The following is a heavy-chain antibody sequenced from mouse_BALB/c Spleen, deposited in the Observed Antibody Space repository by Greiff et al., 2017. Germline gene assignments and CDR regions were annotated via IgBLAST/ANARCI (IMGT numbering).Heavy chain of an antibody. V-gene: IGHV1S135*01. Sequence: VHVKQSGPELVKPGASVKVSCKASGYAFTSYNMYWVKQSHGKSLEWIGYIDPYNGGTSYNQKFKGKATLTVDKSSSTAYMHLNSLTSEDSAVYYCARSGRSYAMDYWGQGTSVTVSS. CDR1: GYAFTSYN. J-gene: IGHJ4*01. CDR2: IDPYNGGT. CDR3: ARSGRSYAMDY. D-gene: IGHD4-1*01.